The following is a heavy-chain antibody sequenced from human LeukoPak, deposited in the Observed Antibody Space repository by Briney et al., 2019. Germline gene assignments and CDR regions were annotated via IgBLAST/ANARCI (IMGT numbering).Heavy chain of an antibody. D-gene: IGHD6-13*01. Sequence: GASVKVSCKASGYTFTSNGISWVRQAPGQGLEWMGWISAYNGNTNYAQKLQGRVTMTTDTSTSTAYMELRSLRSDDTAVYYCARVGGIRTKYSSSSLDPWGQGTLVTVSS. CDR2: ISAYNGNT. CDR1: GYTFTSNG. V-gene: IGHV1-18*01. CDR3: ARVGGIRTKYSSSSLDP. J-gene: IGHJ5*02.